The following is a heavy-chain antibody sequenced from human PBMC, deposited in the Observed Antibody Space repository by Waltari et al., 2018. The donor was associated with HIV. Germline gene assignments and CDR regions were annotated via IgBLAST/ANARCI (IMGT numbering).Heavy chain of an antibody. V-gene: IGHV4-4*07. D-gene: IGHD2-2*01. J-gene: IGHJ3*02. CDR2: IYTSGST. Sequence: QVQLQESGPGLVKASETLYPPCPVSGGSISRSYSPWIRQPARTGLPWIGRIYTSGSTNYNSSLKSRVTMSIDTSKNQYFLKLSSVTAADTAVYYCAREYCSSTSCSPNGRLGAFDIWGQGTMVTVSS. CDR1: GGSISRSY. CDR3: AREYCSSTSCSPNGRLGAFDI.